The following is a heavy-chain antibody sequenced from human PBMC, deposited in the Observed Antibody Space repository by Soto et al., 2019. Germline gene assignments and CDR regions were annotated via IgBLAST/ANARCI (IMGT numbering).Heavy chain of an antibody. J-gene: IGHJ4*02. CDR2: IYDSGNT. Sequence: QLQLQESSSGLVKPSQTLSLTCAVSGGSISGTTYSWSWIRQPPGKGLEWIGYIYDSGNTYYNPSLKSQFSISVDRSKNQFSLKLSSVTAADTAVYYCARGQGAAAGHSNFDYWGQGALVTVSS. D-gene: IGHD6-13*01. V-gene: IGHV4-30-2*01. CDR3: ARGQGAAAGHSNFDY. CDR1: GGSISGTTYS.